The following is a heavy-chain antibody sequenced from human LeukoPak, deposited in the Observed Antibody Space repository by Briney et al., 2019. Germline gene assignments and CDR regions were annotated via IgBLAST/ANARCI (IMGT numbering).Heavy chain of an antibody. V-gene: IGHV3-30*03. CDR1: GFTVSSNY. J-gene: IGHJ6*02. CDR3: ALELDV. CDR2: ISYDGSNK. Sequence: TGGSLRLSCTASGFTVSSNYMSWVRQAPGKGLEWVAVISYDGSNKYYADSVKGRFTISRDNSKNTLYLQMNSLRAEDTAVYYCALELDVWGQGTTVTVSS.